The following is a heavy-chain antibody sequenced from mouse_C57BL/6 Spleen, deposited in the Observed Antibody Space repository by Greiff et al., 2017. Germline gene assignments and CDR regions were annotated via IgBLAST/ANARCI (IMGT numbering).Heavy chain of an antibody. Sequence: EVQLQESGGGLVKPGGSLKLSCAASGFTFSSYAMSWVRQPPGKRLEWVATISDGGSYTYYPDNVKGRCTISRDTAKNNLYMQRSHLKSEDTAKYYGARGGGSSYNWYFDVWGTGTTVTVSS. V-gene: IGHV5-4*01. J-gene: IGHJ1*03. D-gene: IGHD1-1*01. CDR3: ARGGGSSYNWYFDV. CDR1: GFTFSSYA. CDR2: ISDGGSYT.